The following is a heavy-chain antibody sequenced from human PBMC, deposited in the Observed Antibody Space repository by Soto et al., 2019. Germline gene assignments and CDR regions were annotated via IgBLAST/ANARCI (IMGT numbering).Heavy chain of an antibody. CDR3: ARDYDFWSGPYYFAY. CDR1: GFTFSSYS. V-gene: IGHV3-48*01. CDR2: ISSSSSTI. D-gene: IGHD3-3*01. J-gene: IGHJ4*02. Sequence: GGSLRLSCAASGFTFSSYSMNWVRQAPGKGLEWVSYISSSSSTIYYADSVKGRFTISRDNAKNSLYLQMNSLRAEDTAVYYCARDYDFWSGPYYFAYWGQGTLVTVSS.